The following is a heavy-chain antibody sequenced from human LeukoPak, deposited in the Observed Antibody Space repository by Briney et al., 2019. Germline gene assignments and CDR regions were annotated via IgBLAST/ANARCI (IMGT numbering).Heavy chain of an antibody. CDR1: GFTFSSYS. Sequence: GGSLRLSCAASGFTFSSYSMNWVRQAPGKGLEWVSYISSSSSTIYYADSVKGRFTISRDNAKTSLYLQMNSLRAEDTAVYYCARDWRDSSGKFPNDAFDIWGQGTMVTVSS. CDR3: ARDWRDSSGKFPNDAFDI. J-gene: IGHJ3*02. V-gene: IGHV3-48*04. CDR2: ISSSSSTI. D-gene: IGHD3-22*01.